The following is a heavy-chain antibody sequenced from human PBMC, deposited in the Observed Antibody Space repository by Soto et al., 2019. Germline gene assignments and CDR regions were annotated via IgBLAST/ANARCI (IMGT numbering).Heavy chain of an antibody. D-gene: IGHD3-16*02. Sequence: EVQLVESGGGLIQPGGSLRLSCAVSGSTFTNLWMTWVRHSPGKGLEWVGRIKSFVNGGTSDYAASVRVRFVISREDSRDKLYLEINSMQTEDTAMYYCTTERPFTGGGGIVNWGQGTMVTVSS. CDR1: GSTFTNLW. CDR2: IKSFVNGGTS. CDR3: TTERPFTGGGGIVN. J-gene: IGHJ3*01. V-gene: IGHV3-15*01.